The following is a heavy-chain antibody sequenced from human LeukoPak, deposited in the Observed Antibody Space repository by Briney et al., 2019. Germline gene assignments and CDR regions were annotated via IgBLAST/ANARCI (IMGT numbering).Heavy chain of an antibody. D-gene: IGHD5-18*01. CDR1: GLTFSSYG. Sequence: GGSLRLSCAASGLTFSSYGMSWVRQAPGRGLEWVSAISTTGGTTYYADSVKGRFTISRDNSKNTLYLQMNSLRAEDTAVYYCARERYSYGPDYFDYWGQGTLVTVSS. CDR3: ARERYSYGPDYFDY. J-gene: IGHJ4*02. CDR2: ISTTGGTT. V-gene: IGHV3-23*01.